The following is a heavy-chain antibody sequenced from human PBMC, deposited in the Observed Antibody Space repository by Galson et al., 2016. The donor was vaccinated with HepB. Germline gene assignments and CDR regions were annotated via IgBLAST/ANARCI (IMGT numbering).Heavy chain of an antibody. CDR1: GFTSSNFA. CDR2: IRNSGSNT. CDR3: VKDFRSCGGGDCYGWFDP. D-gene: IGHD2-21*02. Sequence: SLRLSCAASGFTSSNFAMNWVRQAPGKGLEWVSSIRNSGSNTYYADSVKGRFTISRDNSKNTLFLQMNNLRADDTAVYYCVKDFRSCGGGDCYGWFDPWGQGILVTVSS. V-gene: IGHV3-23*01. J-gene: IGHJ5*02.